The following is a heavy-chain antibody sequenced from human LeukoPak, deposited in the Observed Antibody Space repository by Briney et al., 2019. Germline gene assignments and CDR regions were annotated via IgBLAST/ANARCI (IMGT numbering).Heavy chain of an antibody. J-gene: IGHJ3*02. D-gene: IGHD6-13*01. Sequence: ASVKVSCKASGYTFTGYYMHWVRQAPGQGLEWMGWINPNSGGTNYAQKFQGRVTMTRDTSISTAYMELSRLRSDDTAVYYCARMLRRGSSWYHDAFDIWGQGTMVTVSS. V-gene: IGHV1-2*02. CDR3: ARMLRRGSSWYHDAFDI. CDR1: GYTFTGYY. CDR2: INPNSGGT.